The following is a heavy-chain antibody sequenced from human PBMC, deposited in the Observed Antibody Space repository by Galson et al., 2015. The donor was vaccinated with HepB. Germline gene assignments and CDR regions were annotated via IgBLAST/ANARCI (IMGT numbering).Heavy chain of an antibody. J-gene: IGHJ4*02. V-gene: IGHV3-23*01. CDR2: ISASGSNT. Sequence: SLRLSCAASGFSFSTYAMSWVRQAPGEGLEWVSAISASGSNTFYAESVKGRFTISRDNSQQTQHRHMNSLRVDDTAIYYCAKETPESAFADNWGQGTLVTVAS. CDR3: AKETPESAFADN. D-gene: IGHD1-14*01. CDR1: GFSFSTYA.